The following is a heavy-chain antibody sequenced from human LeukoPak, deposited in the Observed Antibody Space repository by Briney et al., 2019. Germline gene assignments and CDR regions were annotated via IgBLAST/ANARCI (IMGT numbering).Heavy chain of an antibody. V-gene: IGHV3-15*01. D-gene: IGHD6-19*01. CDR2: IKAKAHGGTI. CDR3: TRGGAYSSGWYRGDY. J-gene: IGHJ4*02. CDR1: GFTFINAW. Sequence: GGSLRLSCAASGFTFINAWMAWVRQAPGKGLEWVGRIKAKAHGGTIEYAAPVKGRFTISRDDSKSIAYLQMNSLKTEDTAVYYCTRGGAYSSGWYRGDYWGQGTLVTVSS.